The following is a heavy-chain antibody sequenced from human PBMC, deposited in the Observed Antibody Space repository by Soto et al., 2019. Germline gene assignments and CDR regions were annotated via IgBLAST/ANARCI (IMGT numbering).Heavy chain of an antibody. Sequence: PSQTLSLTCAISGDSVSSNSVVWNWIRQSPSRGLEWLGRTYYRSKWFYEYAESVRSRIAINPDTSKNQFSLQLNSVTPEDTAVYYCARGAFTVSPSTGFDYWGQGTPVTVSS. CDR2: TYYRSKWFY. J-gene: IGHJ4*02. V-gene: IGHV6-1*01. D-gene: IGHD4-17*01. CDR1: GDSVSSNSVV. CDR3: ARGAFTVSPSTGFDY.